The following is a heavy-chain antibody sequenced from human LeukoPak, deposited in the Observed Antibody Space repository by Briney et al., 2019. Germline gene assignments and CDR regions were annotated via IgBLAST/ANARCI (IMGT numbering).Heavy chain of an antibody. D-gene: IGHD3-3*01. J-gene: IGHJ4*02. CDR3: ARVVRYYDFWSGYYFDY. Sequence: SETLSLTCPVSGGSISSYYWSWIRQPPGKGLEWIGYIYYSGSTNYNPSLKSRVTISVDTSKNQFSLKLSSVTAADTAVYYCARVVRYYDFWSGYYFDYWGQGTLVTVSS. V-gene: IGHV4-59*01. CDR2: IYYSGST. CDR1: GGSISSYY.